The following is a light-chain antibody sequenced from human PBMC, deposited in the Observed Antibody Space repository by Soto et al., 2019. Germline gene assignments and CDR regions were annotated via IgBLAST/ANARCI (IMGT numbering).Light chain of an antibody. CDR1: QSISSSS. CDR2: GAS. V-gene: IGKV3-20*01. Sequence: EIVLTQSPGTLSLSPGERATLSCRASQSISSSSLAWFQQKPGQAPRLLIYGASSRATGIPDRFSGSGSGTDFTLTISGLEPEDFAVYYCQQYGSSPQTFGQGNTLEIK. CDR3: QQYGSSPQT. J-gene: IGKJ1*01.